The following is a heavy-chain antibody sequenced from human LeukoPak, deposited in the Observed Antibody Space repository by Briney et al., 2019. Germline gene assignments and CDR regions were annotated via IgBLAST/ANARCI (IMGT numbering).Heavy chain of an antibody. V-gene: IGHV3-21*01. J-gene: IGHJ4*02. CDR3: ATVSDGWSGY. CDR1: GFTFSNYK. Sequence: GGSLRLSCAASGFTFSNYKMNWVRQVPGKGLEWVSFISTSSNYIYYSDSVKGRFTISRDNAKNSLFVQMNSLRAEVTAVYYCATVSDGWSGYWGQGTLVTVSS. D-gene: IGHD6-19*01. CDR2: ISTSSNYI.